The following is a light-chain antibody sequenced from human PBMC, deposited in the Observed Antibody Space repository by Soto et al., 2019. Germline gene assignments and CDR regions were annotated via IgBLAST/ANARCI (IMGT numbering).Light chain of an antibody. J-gene: IGKJ5*01. CDR2: EVS. CDR1: QSLLHITGETF. Sequence: IVMTQFPLSLPVTPGEPASISCRSSQSLLHITGETFLFWYLQKPGQSPQLLIYEVSTRVSGVPDRFSGSGSGTDFTLEISRVETDDVGIYYCMQSTQLPPTFGQGTRLEIK. V-gene: IGKV2D-29*02. CDR3: MQSTQLPPT.